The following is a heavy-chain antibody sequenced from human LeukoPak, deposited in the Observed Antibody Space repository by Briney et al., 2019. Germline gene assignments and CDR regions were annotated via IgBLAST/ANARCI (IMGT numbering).Heavy chain of an antibody. CDR1: GGSISSGGYY. V-gene: IGHV4-31*03. CDR2: IYYSGST. CDR3: ARDNYGDYYYGMDV. Sequence: SETLSLTCTVSGGSISSGGYYWRWIRQHPGKGLEWIGYIYYSGSTYYNPSLKSRVTISVDTSKNQFSLKLSSVTAADTAVYYCARDNYGDYYYGMDVWGQGTTVTVSS. J-gene: IGHJ6*02. D-gene: IGHD3-16*01.